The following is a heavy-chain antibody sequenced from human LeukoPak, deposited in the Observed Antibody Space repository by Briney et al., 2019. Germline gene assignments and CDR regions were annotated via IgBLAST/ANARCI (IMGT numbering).Heavy chain of an antibody. CDR1: GFTFSSYS. CDR3: ARRVYSSSSFDY. J-gene: IGHJ4*02. CDR2: ISSSSSYI. V-gene: IGHV3-21*01. Sequence: KSGGSLRLSCAASGFTFSSYSMNWVRQAPAKGPEWVSSISSSSSYIYYADSVKGRFTLSRDNAKNSLYLQMNSLRAEDTAVYYCARRVYSSSSFDYWGQGTLVTVSS. D-gene: IGHD6-13*01.